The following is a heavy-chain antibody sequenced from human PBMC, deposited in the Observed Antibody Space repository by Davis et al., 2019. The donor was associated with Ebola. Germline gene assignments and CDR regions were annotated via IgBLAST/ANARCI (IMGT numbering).Heavy chain of an antibody. Sequence: PGGSLRLSCAASGFTFSNYYMSWVRQAPGKGLEWVGKIKQDGSEKHYVDSVKGRFTISRDNAKNSLYLQMNSLGAEDTAVYYCAKDSGWAMSPWGQGTLVTVSS. CDR3: AKDSGWAMSP. J-gene: IGHJ5*02. CDR2: IKQDGSEK. D-gene: IGHD6-19*01. CDR1: GFTFSNYY. V-gene: IGHV3-7*01.